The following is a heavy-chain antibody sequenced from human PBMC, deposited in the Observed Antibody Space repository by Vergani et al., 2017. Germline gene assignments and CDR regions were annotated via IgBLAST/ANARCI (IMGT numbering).Heavy chain of an antibody. CDR1: GGSLSSGYYS. Sequence: QVQLQESGPGLVQPSQTLSLTCTVSGGSLSSGYYSWSWIRQPPGKGLEWLGYIYYSGGTYSTPSLKCRVTISVDTSKNQFSLKLSSVTAADAAVYYCAGDCSGGSCHDVALEIRGRGTMVTVSS. D-gene: IGHD2-15*01. CDR2: IYYSGGT. J-gene: IGHJ3*02. CDR3: AGDCSGGSCHDVALEI. V-gene: IGHV4-30-4*01.